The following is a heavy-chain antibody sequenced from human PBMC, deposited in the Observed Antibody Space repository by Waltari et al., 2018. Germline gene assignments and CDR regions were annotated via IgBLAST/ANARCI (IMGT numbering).Heavy chain of an antibody. V-gene: IGHV4-59*01. CDR2: SYSRGSS. D-gene: IGHD3-16*01. J-gene: IGHJ5*02. CDR1: GGSISRSY. Sequence: QVQLQESGPGLVKPSETLSLTCTVSGGSISRSYWSWIRQPPGKGLEWIGSSYSRGSSNYNPSLKCRGTISVETSKSQFSLKLNSVTAADTAVYYCARVLRSAWGVWFDPWCPGTLVIVSS. CDR3: ARVLRSAWGVWFDP.